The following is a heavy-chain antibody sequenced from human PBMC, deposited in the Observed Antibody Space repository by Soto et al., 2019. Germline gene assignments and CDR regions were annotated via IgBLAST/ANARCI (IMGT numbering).Heavy chain of an antibody. Sequence: GGSLRLSCAASGFTFSSYGMHWVRQAPGKGLEWVAVISYDGSNKYYADSVKGRFTISRDNSKNTLYLQMSSPRAEDTAVYYCARTMVRGVNLMNFDYWGQGTLVTVSS. J-gene: IGHJ4*02. CDR3: ARTMVRGVNLMNFDY. CDR1: GFTFSSYG. CDR2: ISYDGSNK. D-gene: IGHD3-10*01. V-gene: IGHV3-30*03.